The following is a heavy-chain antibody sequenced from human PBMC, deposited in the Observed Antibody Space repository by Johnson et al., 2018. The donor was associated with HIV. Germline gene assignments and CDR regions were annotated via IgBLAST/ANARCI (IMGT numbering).Heavy chain of an antibody. CDR1: GIIFDDYA. CDR3: AQGGADSSTKSTFDI. D-gene: IGHD6-13*01. V-gene: IGHV3-9*01. Sequence: EVQVVESGGGLVQPGRSLRLSCAASGIIFDDYAMHWVRQAPGKGLEWVSGISWNSGIIGYADSVKGRFTISRDNAKNSLYLQMNSLRDEDTALYYCAQGGADSSTKSTFDIWGQGTLVTVSS. CDR2: ISWNSGII. J-gene: IGHJ3*02.